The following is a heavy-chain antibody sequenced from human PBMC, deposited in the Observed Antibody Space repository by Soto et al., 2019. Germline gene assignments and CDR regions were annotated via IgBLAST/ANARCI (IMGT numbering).Heavy chain of an antibody. Sequence: QMQLVQSVAEVQKPGSSVKVSCRASGGSLCNLATSWVRQSPGQGLEWLWGTIPLYGTTNYGQKFQGRVTISADKSTSTASVEVTRLESEDTAVYYCAPGWTVDDYGIPNGIWGQVAQVTVAS. CDR1: GGSLCNLA. J-gene: IGHJ4*02. D-gene: IGHD4-17*01. CDR3: APGWTVDDYGIPNGI. V-gene: IGHV1-69*06. CDR2: TIPLYGTT.